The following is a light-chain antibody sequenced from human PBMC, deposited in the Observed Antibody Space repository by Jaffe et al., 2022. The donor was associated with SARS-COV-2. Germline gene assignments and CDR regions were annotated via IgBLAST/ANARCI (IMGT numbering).Light chain of an antibody. CDR2: AAT. CDR3: QQSYSTPPT. Sequence: DIQMTQSPSSLSASVGDRVTITCRASQSISNYLNWYQQKPGKAPKLLMYAATSLQSGVPSRFSGSRSATDFTLTISSLQPEDFATYYCQQSYSTPPTFGQGTKVEIK. CDR1: QSISNY. V-gene: IGKV1-39*01. J-gene: IGKJ1*01.